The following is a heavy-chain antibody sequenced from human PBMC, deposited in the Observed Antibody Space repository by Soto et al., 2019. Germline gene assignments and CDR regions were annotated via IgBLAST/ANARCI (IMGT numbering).Heavy chain of an antibody. CDR1: GFSLSTSGVS. Sequence: QITLKESGPTLVKPTQTLTLTCTFSGFSLSTSGVSVGWIRQPPGKALERLALIYWDDDKRYSPSLKSRLTITKDTSKNQVVLRMTNMDPVDTATYYCAHSRCGGDCLQSYPSHYYYSMDVWGQGTTVTVSS. CDR3: AHSRCGGDCLQSYPSHYYYSMDV. J-gene: IGHJ6*02. CDR2: IYWDDDK. V-gene: IGHV2-5*02. D-gene: IGHD2-21*02.